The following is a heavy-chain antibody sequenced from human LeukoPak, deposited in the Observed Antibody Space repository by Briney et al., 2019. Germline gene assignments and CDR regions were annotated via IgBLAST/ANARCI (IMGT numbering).Heavy chain of an antibody. CDR2: IIPIFGTA. CDR1: GYTFTSYG. J-gene: IGHJ4*02. V-gene: IGHV1-69*05. CDR3: ARQDSSSRPFDY. Sequence: SVKVSCKASGYTFTSYGISWVRQAPGQGLEWMGGIIPIFGTANCAQKFQGRVTITTDESTSTAYMELSSLRSEDTAVYYCARQDSSSRPFDYWGQGTLVTVSS. D-gene: IGHD6-13*01.